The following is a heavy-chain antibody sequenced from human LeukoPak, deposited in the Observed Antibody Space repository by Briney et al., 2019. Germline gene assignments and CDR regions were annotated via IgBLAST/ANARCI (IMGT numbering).Heavy chain of an antibody. J-gene: IGHJ6*02. V-gene: IGHV4-61*01. CDR3: ARTPDYYYGMDV. Sequence: TETLSLTCTVSGVSVSGGRYYWSWIRQSPGEGLEVIGYISDRGTTNYNPSLKSRVTISLDTSKNQFSLKLTSVTAADTAVYYCARTPDYYYGMDVWGQGTTVTVSS. D-gene: IGHD2-15*01. CDR2: ISDRGTT. CDR1: GVSVSGGRYY.